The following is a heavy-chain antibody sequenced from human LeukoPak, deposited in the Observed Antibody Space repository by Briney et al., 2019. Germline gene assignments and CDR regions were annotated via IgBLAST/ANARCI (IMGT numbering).Heavy chain of an antibody. CDR3: ARDAGWGELLDY. Sequence: GSLRLSCAASGFTVSSNYMSWVRQAPGKGLEWVSVIYSGGSTSYADSVKGRFTISRDNSKNTLYLQMNSLRAEDTAVYYCARDAGWGELLDYWGQGTLVIVSS. D-gene: IGHD1-26*01. CDR1: GFTVSSNY. V-gene: IGHV3-66*01. CDR2: IYSGGST. J-gene: IGHJ4*02.